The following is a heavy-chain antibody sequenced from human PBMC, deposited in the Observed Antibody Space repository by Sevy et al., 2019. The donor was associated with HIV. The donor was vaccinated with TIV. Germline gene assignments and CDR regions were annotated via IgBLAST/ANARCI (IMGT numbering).Heavy chain of an antibody. D-gene: IGHD2-15*01. V-gene: IGHV3-7*01. J-gene: IGHJ4*01. CDR1: GFTFSIYY. CDR3: ARYGGYIDH. Sequence: GGSLRLSCAASGFTFSIYYMTWARQAPGKGLEWVANIKSDGSDKYYVDSVKGRLSIVRDNAKNSLYLQMNSLTAEGTAVYYCARYGGYIDHWGHGTLVTVSS. CDR2: IKSDGSDK.